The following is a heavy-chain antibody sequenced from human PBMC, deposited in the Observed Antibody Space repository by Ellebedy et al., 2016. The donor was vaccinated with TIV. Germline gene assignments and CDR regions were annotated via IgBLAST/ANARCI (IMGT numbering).Heavy chain of an antibody. D-gene: IGHD2-8*01. CDR2: ISTYNTNT. J-gene: IGHJ5*02. V-gene: IGHV1-18*01. CDR1: VYTFSSYG. CDR3: ARRGVGWFDP. Sequence: AASVKVSCTSSVYTFSSYGVSWVRPAPGQGLEWMGWISTYNTNTNYAQKLQGRVTMTTDTSTSTAYMELRSLRSDDTAVYYCARRGVGWFDPWGQGTLVSVSS.